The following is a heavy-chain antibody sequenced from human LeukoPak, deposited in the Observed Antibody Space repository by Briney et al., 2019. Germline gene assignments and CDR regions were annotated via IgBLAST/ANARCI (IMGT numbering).Heavy chain of an antibody. D-gene: IGHD4-17*01. CDR1: RGSISSGGHY. V-gene: IGHV4-31*03. CDR2: TYFTGST. Sequence: SEALSLTCNVSRGSISSGGHYWSWIRQRPGKGLEWMGYTYFTGSTYYNPSLQSRLIISADTSMTQFSLRLRSVTAADTAVYYCARVSFTYGPLDSWGPGILVTVSS. J-gene: IGHJ4*02. CDR3: ARVSFTYGPLDS.